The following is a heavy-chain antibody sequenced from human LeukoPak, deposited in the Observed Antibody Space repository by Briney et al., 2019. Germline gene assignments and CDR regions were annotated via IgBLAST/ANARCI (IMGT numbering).Heavy chain of an antibody. V-gene: IGHV3-30*02. CDR1: GFTFSSYG. CDR2: IPKDGSNK. Sequence: GGSLRLSCAASGFTFSSYGMHWVRQAPGKGLEWVGYIPKDGSNKFYADSVKGRFTISRDNSKNTLSLQMNSLRAEDTALHYCAKARGISAPTGYYYYMDVWADGTTVTVSS. J-gene: IGHJ6*03. CDR3: AKARGISAPTGYYYYMDV. D-gene: IGHD6-6*01.